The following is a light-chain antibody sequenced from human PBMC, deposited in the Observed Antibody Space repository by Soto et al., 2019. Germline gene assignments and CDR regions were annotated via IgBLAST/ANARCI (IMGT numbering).Light chain of an antibody. CDR3: QQYNSYFYP. CDR2: GAS. J-gene: IGKJ2*01. CDR1: QSSSSW. Sequence: DIQMTQSPSTLSASVGDRVTITCRASQSSSSWLAWYQQKPGKAPKHLIYGASSLESGAPSRFSGRGSGTEFTLTIRSLQPDDFATYYFQQYNSYFYPFGQGTKLEI. V-gene: IGKV1-5*01.